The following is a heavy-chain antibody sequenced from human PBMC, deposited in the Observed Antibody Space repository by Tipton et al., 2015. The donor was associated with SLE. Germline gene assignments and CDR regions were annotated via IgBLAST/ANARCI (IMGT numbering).Heavy chain of an antibody. D-gene: IGHD3-10*01. V-gene: IGHV4-38-2*01. CDR2: LYHSGTT. J-gene: IGHJ3*02. Sequence: TLSLTCAVSGYSINSGYYWGWIRQSPGKGLEWIGSLYHSGTTYYNPSLKSRVTISVDTSKNQFSLKLSSVTAADTAVYYCARPKSITMVRGLTTGPFDIWGQGTMVTVSS. CDR3: ARPKSITMVRGLTTGPFDI. CDR1: GYSINSGYY.